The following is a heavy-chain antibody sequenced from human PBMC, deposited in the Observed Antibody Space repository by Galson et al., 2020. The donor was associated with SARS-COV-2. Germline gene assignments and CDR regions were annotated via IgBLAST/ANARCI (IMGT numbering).Heavy chain of an antibody. Sequence: ASVKVSCKASGYTFTGYYIHWVRQAPGQGLEWMGWINPDSGGTKYAQKFQGRVSMTRDTSISTGYMELSRLRSDDTPVYYCARARVRVAAGRLNYYYYGMDVWGQGTTVTVSS. J-gene: IGHJ6*02. CDR2: INPDSGGT. V-gene: IGHV1-2*02. D-gene: IGHD6-13*01. CDR1: GYTFTGYY. CDR3: ARARVRVAAGRLNYYYYGMDV.